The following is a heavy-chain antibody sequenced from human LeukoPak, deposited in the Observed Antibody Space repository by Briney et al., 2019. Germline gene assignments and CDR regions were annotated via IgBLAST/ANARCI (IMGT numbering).Heavy chain of an antibody. V-gene: IGHV4-34*01. CDR3: ARGPSGGKVLGY. Sequence: SETLSLTCAVYGGSFSGYYWSWIRQPPGKGLEWIGEINHSGSTNYNPSLKSRVTISVDTSKNQFSLKLSSVTAADTAVYYCARGPSGGKVLGYWGQGPLVTVSS. CDR2: INHSGST. J-gene: IGHJ4*02. CDR1: GGSFSGYY. D-gene: IGHD2-15*01.